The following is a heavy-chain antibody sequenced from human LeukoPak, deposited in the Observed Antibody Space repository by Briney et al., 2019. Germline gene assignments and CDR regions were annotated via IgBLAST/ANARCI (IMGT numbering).Heavy chain of an antibody. D-gene: IGHD6-19*01. CDR2: ISAYSGNT. J-gene: IGHJ4*02. V-gene: IGHV1-18*01. CDR1: GYTFTSYG. CDR3: ARGYSSGWYGFRPQYHFDY. Sequence: ASVKVSCKASGYTFTSYGISWVRQAPGQGLEWMGWISAYSGNTNYAQKLQGRVTMTTDTSTSTAYMELRSLRSDDTAVYYCARGYSSGWYGFRPQYHFDYWGQGTLVTVSS.